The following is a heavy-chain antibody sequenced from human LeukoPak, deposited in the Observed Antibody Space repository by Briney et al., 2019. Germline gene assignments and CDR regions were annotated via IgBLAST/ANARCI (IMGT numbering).Heavy chain of an antibody. CDR2: IYTSGST. CDR3: ARVSLVRGAPDYYFDY. J-gene: IGHJ4*02. D-gene: IGHD3-10*01. V-gene: IGHV4-4*07. CDR1: GDSISNYY. Sequence: SDTLSLPCTVSGDSISNYYWSWIRQPAGKGLEWIGRIYTSGSTNYNPSLKSRVTMSVDTSKNQFSLKLSSVTAADTAVYYCARVSLVRGAPDYYFDYWGQGTLVTVSS.